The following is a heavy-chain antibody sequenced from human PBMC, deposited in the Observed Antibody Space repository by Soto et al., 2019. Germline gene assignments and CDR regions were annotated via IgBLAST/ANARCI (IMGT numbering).Heavy chain of an antibody. D-gene: IGHD3-3*01. CDR1: EFTFSSCA. Sequence: PGGSLSLACGAFEFTFSSCAMILISQAPGKGLEWVSAISGSGGSTYYADSVKGRFTISRDDSKNTLYLQMSSLRDEDTAVYYCVKDRSFTIFGVVILEYWGQGTRVTVSS. J-gene: IGHJ4*02. V-gene: IGHV3-23*01. CDR2: ISGSGGST. CDR3: VKDRSFTIFGVVILEY.